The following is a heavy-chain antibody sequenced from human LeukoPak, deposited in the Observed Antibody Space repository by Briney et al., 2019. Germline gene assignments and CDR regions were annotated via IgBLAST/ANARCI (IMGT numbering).Heavy chain of an antibody. Sequence: ASVKVSCKASGYTFTSYGISWVRQAPGQGLEWMGWISAYNGNTNYAQKLQGRVTMTKDTSTSTVYMELRSLRSDDTAVYYCARYYCSGGSCYSSIDYWGQGTLVTVSS. D-gene: IGHD2-15*01. CDR3: ARYYCSGGSCYSSIDY. J-gene: IGHJ4*02. V-gene: IGHV1-18*01. CDR2: ISAYNGNT. CDR1: GYTFTSYG.